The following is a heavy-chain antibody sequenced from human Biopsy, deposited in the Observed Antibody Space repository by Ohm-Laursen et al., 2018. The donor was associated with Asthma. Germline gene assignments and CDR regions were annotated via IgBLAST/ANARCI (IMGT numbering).Heavy chain of an antibody. J-gene: IGHJ4*02. V-gene: IGHV1-24*01. CDR3: ASDFPKDYVRYNFQF. Sequence: GASVKASCKVFGYSLTDLSMHWVRQAPGQGLEWMGGHDHEEGGTVNAWRFQGRVTMTEDTSTDTAYMELSSLSSDDTAVYYCASDFPKDYVRYNFQFWGQGTLVTVSS. CDR2: HDHEEGGT. CDR1: GYSLTDLS. D-gene: IGHD4-17*01.